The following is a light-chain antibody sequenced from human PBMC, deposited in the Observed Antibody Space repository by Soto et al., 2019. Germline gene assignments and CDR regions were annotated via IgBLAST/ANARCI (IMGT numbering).Light chain of an antibody. CDR3: QQSYSPPPVT. Sequence: DIQITQSPSSLSASVGDRVTITCRASQSINRFLNWYQKKPGKAPKLLIYAASTXQSGVPSRLSGSGSGTDFTLTISSMQPEDFAAYYCQQSYSPPPVTFGQGTRLEIK. CDR1: QSINRF. J-gene: IGKJ5*01. V-gene: IGKV1-39*01. CDR2: AAS.